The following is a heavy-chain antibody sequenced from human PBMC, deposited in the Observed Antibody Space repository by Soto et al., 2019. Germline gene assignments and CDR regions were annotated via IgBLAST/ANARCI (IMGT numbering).Heavy chain of an antibody. J-gene: IGHJ4*02. V-gene: IGHV3-30*03. CDR1: GFTFSSYS. CDR2: ISYDGGLQ. Sequence: QTQLVESGGGVVQSGRSLRLSCAASGFTFSSYSMHWVRQAPGTGLEWVAVISYDGGLQHYADSVKGRFTISRDNSKNMVLLQMNSLRAEDTAVYYCVSDRGYGHASVPYSWGQGTLVSVSS. CDR3: VSDRGYGHASVPYS. D-gene: IGHD5-18*01.